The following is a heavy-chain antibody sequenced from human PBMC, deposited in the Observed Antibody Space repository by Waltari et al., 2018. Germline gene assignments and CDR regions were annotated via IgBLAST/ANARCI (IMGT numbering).Heavy chain of an antibody. Sequence: QESGQGLVKPSGTLSLTCAVSGDSVSGNYWWSWFRQSPEKGLEWIGQVHHSGKTHYNPSIQSRVTISVDSPKNHFSLTLKSVTAADTAVYYCAGDRAIGLFFDYWGRGTLVTVSS. CDR1: GDSVSGNYW. D-gene: IGHD2-2*01. CDR3: AGDRAIGLFFDY. V-gene: IGHV4-4*02. CDR2: VHHSGKT. J-gene: IGHJ4*02.